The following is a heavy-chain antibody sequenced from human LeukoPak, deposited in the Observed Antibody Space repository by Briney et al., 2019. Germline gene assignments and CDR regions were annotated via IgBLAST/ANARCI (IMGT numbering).Heavy chain of an antibody. V-gene: IGHV4-59*01. CDR2: IYYSGST. CDR3: ARGPSLFDY. J-gene: IGHJ4*02. CDR1: GGSISSYY. Sequence: SETLSLTCTVSGGSISSYYWSWIRQPPGKGLEWIGSIYYSGSTYYIPSLKSRVTISVDTSKKQFSLKLSSVTAVDTAVYHCARGPSLFDYWGQGTLVPVST.